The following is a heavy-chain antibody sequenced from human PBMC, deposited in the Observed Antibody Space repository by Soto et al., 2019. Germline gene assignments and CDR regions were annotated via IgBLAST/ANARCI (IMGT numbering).Heavy chain of an antibody. CDR1: GYTFTSYD. CDR3: ARNQDFWSGYYYGMDV. J-gene: IGHJ6*02. Sequence: QVQLVQSGAEVKKPGASVKVSCKASGYTFTSYDINWVRQATGQGLEWMGWMNPNSGNTGYAQKFQGRVTMTRNTSISTAYMELSSLRSEDTAVYYCARNQDFWSGYYYGMDVWGQGTTVTVSS. V-gene: IGHV1-8*01. D-gene: IGHD3-3*01. CDR2: MNPNSGNT.